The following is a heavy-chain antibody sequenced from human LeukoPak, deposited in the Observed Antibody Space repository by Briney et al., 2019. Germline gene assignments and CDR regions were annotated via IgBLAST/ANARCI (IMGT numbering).Heavy chain of an antibody. Sequence: GASVKVSCKASGHTFTSYYIHWVRQAPGQGLEWMGIINPSGGSTTYAQKFQGRVTMTRDTSTSTAYMEVSSLRSEDTAVYYCARVRFSSGWYIAFDIWGQGTMVTVSS. CDR3: ARVRFSSGWYIAFDI. V-gene: IGHV1-46*01. CDR1: GHTFTSYY. J-gene: IGHJ3*02. CDR2: INPSGGST. D-gene: IGHD6-19*01.